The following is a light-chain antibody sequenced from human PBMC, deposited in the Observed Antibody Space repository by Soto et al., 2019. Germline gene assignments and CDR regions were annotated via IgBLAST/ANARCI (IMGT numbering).Light chain of an antibody. CDR3: QQYNIYSRT. CDR2: DAS. CDR1: QSISNW. J-gene: IGKJ1*01. Sequence: DIQMTQSPYTLSASVGDRVTITCRASQSISNWLAWYQQKPGKAPKLLIYDASSLESGVSLRFSGSGSGTEFTLTISSLQPDDFATYYCQQYNIYSRTFGQGTKVDIK. V-gene: IGKV1-5*01.